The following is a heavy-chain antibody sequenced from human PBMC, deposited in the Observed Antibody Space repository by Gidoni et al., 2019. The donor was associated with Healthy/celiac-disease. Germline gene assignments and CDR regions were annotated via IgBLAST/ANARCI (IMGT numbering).Heavy chain of an antibody. V-gene: IGHV1-69*08. J-gene: IGHJ3*02. CDR2: IIPILGIA. D-gene: IGHD3-22*01. CDR1: GGTFSSYT. CDR3: AREPSGYPGGIVAFDI. Sequence: QVQLVQSVAEVKKPGSSVKVSCKASGGTFSSYTISWVRQAPGQGLEWMGRIIPILGIANYAQKFQGRVTITADKSTSTAYMELSSLRSEDTAVYYCAREPSGYPGGIVAFDIWGQGTMVTVSS.